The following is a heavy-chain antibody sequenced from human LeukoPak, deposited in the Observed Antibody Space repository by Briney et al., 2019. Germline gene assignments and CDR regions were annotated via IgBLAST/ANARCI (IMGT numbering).Heavy chain of an antibody. Sequence: SQTLSLTCTVSGGSISSGDYYWSWIRQPPGKGLEWTGYIYYSGSTYYNPSLKSRVTISVDTSKNQFSLKLSSVTAADTAVYYCARGQYRNYDILTGYYEYYFDYWGQGTLVTVSS. D-gene: IGHD3-9*01. V-gene: IGHV4-30-4*01. CDR2: IYYSGST. CDR3: ARGQYRNYDILTGYYEYYFDY. J-gene: IGHJ4*02. CDR1: GGSISSGDYY.